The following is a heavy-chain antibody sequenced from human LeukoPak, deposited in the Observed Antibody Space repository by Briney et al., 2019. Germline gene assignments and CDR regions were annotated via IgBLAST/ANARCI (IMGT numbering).Heavy chain of an antibody. CDR1: GFTFSSYA. D-gene: IGHD6-25*01. V-gene: IGHV3-23*01. CDR2: ITSSDRT. Sequence: GGSLRLSCAASGFTFSSYAVAWVRQAPGKGLEWVSSITSSDRTYYADSVKGRFTISRDNSKNTLYMEMTSLRAEDTAVYYCGKGGHRCLYWGQGTLVTVSS. CDR3: GKGGHRCLY. J-gene: IGHJ4*02.